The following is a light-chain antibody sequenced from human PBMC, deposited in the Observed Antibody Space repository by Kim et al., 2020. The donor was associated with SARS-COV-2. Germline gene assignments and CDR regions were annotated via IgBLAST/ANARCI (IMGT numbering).Light chain of an antibody. CDR2: KAS. Sequence: SASVGDRVTITCRASQSVITSLAWYQQKPGKAPKLLIYKASNLQSDVPSRFSDRGSGTEFTLTIDSLQPDDSSTYYCQQYKHYKTFGQGTKVDIK. CDR1: QSVITS. CDR3: QQYKHYKT. V-gene: IGKV1-5*03. J-gene: IGKJ1*01.